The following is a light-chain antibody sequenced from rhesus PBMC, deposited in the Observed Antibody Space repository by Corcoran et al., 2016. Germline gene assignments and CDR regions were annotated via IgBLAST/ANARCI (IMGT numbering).Light chain of an antibody. CDR3: QHYYDNPYS. Sequence: EIVMTQSPATLSLSPGERATLSCRASQSVSSSLAWYQQKPGKAPKLLNDAASSLQTGIPSRFSGRGSGTDFTLTISSLQPEDSAAYYCQHYYDNPYSFGLGTKVEIK. V-gene: IGKV3-42*03. J-gene: IGKJ2*01. CDR1: QSVSSS. CDR2: AAS.